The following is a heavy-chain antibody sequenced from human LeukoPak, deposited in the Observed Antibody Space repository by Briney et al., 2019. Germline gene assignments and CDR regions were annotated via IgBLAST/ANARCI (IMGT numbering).Heavy chain of an antibody. CDR2: ISNGGTT. V-gene: IGHV4-59*01. J-gene: IGHJ3*02. Sequence: PSETLSLTCTVSGDSISKYYWSWIRQPPGEGLEWIGYISNGGTTKYNPSLKSRVTISVDTSNNQLSLRLSSVTAADTAVYHCVRLQPNTGEWAFDIWGQGTMVSVS. D-gene: IGHD1-1*01. CDR1: GDSISKYY. CDR3: VRLQPNTGEWAFDI.